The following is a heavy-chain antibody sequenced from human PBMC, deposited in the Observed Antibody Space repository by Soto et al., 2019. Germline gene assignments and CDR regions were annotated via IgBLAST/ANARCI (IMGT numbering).Heavy chain of an antibody. D-gene: IGHD3-22*01. CDR1: GXTLSSYA. J-gene: IGHJ4*02. CDR2: ISGSCGST. Sequence: LRLCCAASGXTLSSYAMIPVPHAPRKGLEWVSGISGSCGSTYYPDSGKVRFIISRDTSDNTPYLQINSLTADDTAPYYCAKHATDSNGYPWYFDYWGQGTRVIVSS. V-gene: IGHV3-23*01. CDR3: AKHATDSNGYPWYFDY.